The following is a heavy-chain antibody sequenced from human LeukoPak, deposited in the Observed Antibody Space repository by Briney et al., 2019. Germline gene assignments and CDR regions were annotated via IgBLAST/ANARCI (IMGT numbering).Heavy chain of an antibody. Sequence: SETLSLTCTVSGGSVSSSSYYWGWIRQPPGKGLEWIGSIYYSGSAYYNPSLTSRATISVDTSKNQFSLRLNSATAADTAVYYCARHGARDLAAWFDCWGQGTLVTVSS. V-gene: IGHV4-39*01. D-gene: IGHD6-13*01. CDR2: IYYSGSA. J-gene: IGHJ4*02. CDR1: GGSVSSSSYY. CDR3: ARHGARDLAAWFDC.